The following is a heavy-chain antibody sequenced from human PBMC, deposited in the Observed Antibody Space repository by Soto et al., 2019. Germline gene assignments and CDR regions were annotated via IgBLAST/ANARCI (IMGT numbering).Heavy chain of an antibody. CDR1: GYTFTSYG. J-gene: IGHJ4*02. CDR2: ISAYNGNT. V-gene: IGHV1-18*01. D-gene: IGHD3-10*01. Sequence: ASVKVSCKASGYTFTSYGISWVRQAPGQGLEWMGWISAYNGNTNYAQKLQGRVTMTTDTSTSTAYMELRSLRSDDTAVYYCARDRDGSGSYYPYYFDYWGQGTLVTVSS. CDR3: ARDRDGSGSYYPYYFDY.